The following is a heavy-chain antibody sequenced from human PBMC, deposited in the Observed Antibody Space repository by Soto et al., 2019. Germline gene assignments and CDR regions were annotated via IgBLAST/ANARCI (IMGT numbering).Heavy chain of an antibody. CDR2: TNPDGTST. CDR1: GFTFSTYW. CDR3: ARTSDF. Sequence: EVQLVESGGDLVQPGGSLRLSCAASGFTFSTYWMHWVRQAPGKGLLWVSRTNPDGTSTNYADSVRGRFTVSRDNAKNTLYLQMNGLRADDTAVYYWARTSDFWGQGTLVTVSS. J-gene: IGHJ4*02. V-gene: IGHV3-74*01.